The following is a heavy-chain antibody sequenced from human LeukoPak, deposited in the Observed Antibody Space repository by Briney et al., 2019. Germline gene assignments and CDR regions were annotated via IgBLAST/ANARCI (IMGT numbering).Heavy chain of an antibody. D-gene: IGHD6-13*01. CDR2: ISGSGGST. J-gene: IGHJ6*04. CDR1: GFTFSGYA. CDR3: AKPHPAAGTNYYGMDV. Sequence: GGSLRLSCAASGFTFSGYAMSWVRQAPGKGLEWVSAISGSGGSTYYADSVKGRFTISRDNSKNTLYLQMNSLRAEDTAVYYCAKPHPAAGTNYYGMDVWGKGTTVTVSS. V-gene: IGHV3-23*01.